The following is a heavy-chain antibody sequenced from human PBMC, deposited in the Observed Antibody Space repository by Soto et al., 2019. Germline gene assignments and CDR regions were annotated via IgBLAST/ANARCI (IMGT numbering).Heavy chain of an antibody. CDR1: GFTFSSYS. Sequence: GGSLRLSCAASGFTFSSYSMNWVRQAPGKGLEWVSSISSSSSYIYYADSVKGRFTISRDNAKNSLYLQMNSLRAEDTAVYYCARKYSSGWYDVLDYWGQGTLVTVSS. CDR2: ISSSSSYI. D-gene: IGHD6-19*01. CDR3: ARKYSSGWYDVLDY. J-gene: IGHJ4*02. V-gene: IGHV3-21*01.